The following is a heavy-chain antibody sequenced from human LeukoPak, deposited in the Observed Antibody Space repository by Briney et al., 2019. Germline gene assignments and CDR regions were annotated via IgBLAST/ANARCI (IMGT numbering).Heavy chain of an antibody. V-gene: IGHV1-2*02. CDR3: ARDPIPYYYDSSGYYPEVSDY. Sequence: ASVKVSCKASGYTFTSYGISWVRQAPGQGLEWMGWINPNSGGTNYAQKFQGRVTMTRDTSISTAYMELSRLRSDDTAVYYCARDPIPYYYDSSGYYPEVSDYWGQGTLVTVSS. CDR2: INPNSGGT. CDR1: GYTFTSYG. J-gene: IGHJ4*02. D-gene: IGHD3-22*01.